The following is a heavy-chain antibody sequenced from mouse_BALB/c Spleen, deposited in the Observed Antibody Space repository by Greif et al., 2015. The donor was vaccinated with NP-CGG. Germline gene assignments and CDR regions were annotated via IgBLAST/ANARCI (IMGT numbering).Heavy chain of an antibody. CDR3: ARRYGHYGEWCAY. Sequence: VQLQQSGAELVRPGTSVKVSCKASGYAFTNYLIEWVKQRPGQGLEWIGVINPGSGGTNYNEKFKGKATLTADKSSSTAYMQLSSLTSDDSAVYFCARRYGHYGEWCAYWGQGTLVTVSA. J-gene: IGHJ3*01. CDR2: INPGSGGT. CDR1: GYAFTNYL. V-gene: IGHV1-54*01. D-gene: IGHD2-10*02.